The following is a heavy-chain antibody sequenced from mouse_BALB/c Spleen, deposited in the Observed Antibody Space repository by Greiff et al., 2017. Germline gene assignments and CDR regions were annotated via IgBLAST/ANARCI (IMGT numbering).Heavy chain of an antibody. Sequence: EVQGVESGGGLVKPGGSLKLSCAASGFTFSSYAMSWVRQTPEKRLEWVASISSGGSTYYPDSVKGRFTISRDNARNILYMQMSSLRSEDTAMYYCARDDGYYLPYWGQGTTLTVSS. J-gene: IGHJ2*01. D-gene: IGHD2-3*01. CDR1: GFTFSSYA. CDR2: ISSGGST. V-gene: IGHV5-6-5*01. CDR3: ARDDGYYLPY.